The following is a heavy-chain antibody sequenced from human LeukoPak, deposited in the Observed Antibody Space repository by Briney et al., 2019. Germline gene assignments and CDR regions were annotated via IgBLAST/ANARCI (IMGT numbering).Heavy chain of an antibody. CDR1: GGSISSSSYY. D-gene: IGHD6-13*01. CDR2: IYYTGTT. J-gene: IGHJ4*02. Sequence: SETLSLTCTVSGGSISSSSYYWAWIRQSPGRGLEWIGSIYYTGTTFDNPSLKSRVTLSVDTSKNQFSLRLTSVTAADTAFYYCAREEYSSDWYGHDSWGQGTLVTVSS. V-gene: IGHV4-39*07. CDR3: AREEYSSDWYGHDS.